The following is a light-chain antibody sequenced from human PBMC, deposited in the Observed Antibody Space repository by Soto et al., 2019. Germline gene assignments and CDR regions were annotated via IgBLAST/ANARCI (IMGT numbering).Light chain of an antibody. CDR3: QQYYSTPNT. Sequence: DIVMTQSTDSLAVSLGERATINCKSSQSVLYSSNNKNYLAWYQQKPGQPPKLPIYWASTRESGVPDRFSGSGSGTDFTLTISSLQAEDVAVYYCQQYYSTPNTFGQGTKLEIK. V-gene: IGKV4-1*01. CDR1: QSVLYSSNNKNY. J-gene: IGKJ2*01. CDR2: WAS.